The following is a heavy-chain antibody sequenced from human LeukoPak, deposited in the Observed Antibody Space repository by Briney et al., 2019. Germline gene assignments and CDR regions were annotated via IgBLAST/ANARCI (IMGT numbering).Heavy chain of an antibody. D-gene: IGHD2-21*02. V-gene: IGHV1-8*01. CDR3: ARPSGNCGGDCYRLSY. CDR1: GYTFTSYD. CDR2: MNPNSGNT. J-gene: IGHJ4*02. Sequence: GASVKVSCKASGYTFTSYDINWVRQATGQGLEWTGWMNPNSGNTGYAQKFQGRVTMTRNTSITTAYMELSSLESEDTALYYCARPSGNCGGDCYRLSYWGQGSLVTVSS.